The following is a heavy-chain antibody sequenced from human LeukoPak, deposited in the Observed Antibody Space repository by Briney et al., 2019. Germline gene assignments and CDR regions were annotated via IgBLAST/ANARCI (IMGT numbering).Heavy chain of an antibody. CDR1: GGIFSSYA. CDR3: ARDLPPYYFDY. V-gene: IGHV1-69*04. CDR2: IIPILGIA. Sequence: SVKVSCKASGGIFSSYAISWVRQAPGQGLEWMGRIIPILGIANYAQKFQDRVTITADNSTSTAYMDLSSLRSEDTAVYYCARDLPPYYFDYWGQGTLVTVSS. J-gene: IGHJ4*02.